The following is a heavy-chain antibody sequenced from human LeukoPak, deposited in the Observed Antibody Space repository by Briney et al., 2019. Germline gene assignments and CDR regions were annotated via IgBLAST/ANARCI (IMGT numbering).Heavy chain of an antibody. CDR2: IYYSGST. Sequence: TSGTLSLTCTVSGASISSYYWSWIRQPPGKGLEWIGYIYYSGSTNYNPSLKSRVTISVDTSKNHFSLKLSSVTAADTAVYYCARLRGGDYSSYNWFDPWGQGTLVTVSS. V-gene: IGHV4-59*01. J-gene: IGHJ5*02. D-gene: IGHD2-21*02. CDR3: ARLRGGDYSSYNWFDP. CDR1: GASISSYY.